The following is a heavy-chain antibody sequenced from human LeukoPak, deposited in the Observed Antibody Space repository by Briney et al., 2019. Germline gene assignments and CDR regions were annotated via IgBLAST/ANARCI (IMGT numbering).Heavy chain of an antibody. J-gene: IGHJ4*02. Sequence: TGGSLRLSCAASGFTFSSYGMHWVRQAPGKGLEWVAVIWYDGSNTYYADSVKGRFTISRDNSKNTLYLQTNSLRAEDTAVYYCANGYYFDYWGQGTLVTVSS. CDR3: ANGYYFDY. V-gene: IGHV3-33*06. CDR2: IWYDGSNT. CDR1: GFTFSSYG.